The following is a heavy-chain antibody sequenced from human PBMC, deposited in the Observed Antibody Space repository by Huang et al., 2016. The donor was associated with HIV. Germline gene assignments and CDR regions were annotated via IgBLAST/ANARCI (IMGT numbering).Heavy chain of an antibody. CDR2: IIPIFGTG. CDR3: VSDYYDSSGYRAEYFRH. V-gene: IGHV1-69*01. Sequence: QVQLVQSGAEVKKPGSSVRVSCRASGGSFRDYGINWVRQAAGQGLEWMGGIIPIFGTGSYAQRFQGRLTITADESTSTVYMDLNSLRSEDTAFYYCVSDYYDSSGYRAEYFRHWGQGTLVIVSS. D-gene: IGHD3-22*01. CDR1: GGSFRDYG. J-gene: IGHJ1*01.